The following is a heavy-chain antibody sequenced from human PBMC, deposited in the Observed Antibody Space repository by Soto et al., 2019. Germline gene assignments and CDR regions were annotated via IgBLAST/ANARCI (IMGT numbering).Heavy chain of an antibody. CDR3: ARVGSDFDAFDI. V-gene: IGHV4-31*03. CDR2: IYHSGST. CDR1: GGSISRGDYY. D-gene: IGHD3-16*01. Sequence: QVQLQESGPGLVKPSQTLSLTCSVSGGSISRGDYYWSWIRQHPGRGLEWIGYIYHSGSTYYNPSLTSRVFISLDTAKSQFSLKLSSVTAADTAVYRCARVGSDFDAFDIWGQGTMVTVSS. J-gene: IGHJ3*02.